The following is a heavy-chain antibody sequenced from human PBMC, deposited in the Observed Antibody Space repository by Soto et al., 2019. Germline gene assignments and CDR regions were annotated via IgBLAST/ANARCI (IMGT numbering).Heavy chain of an antibody. J-gene: IGHJ4*02. CDR1: GFTFSSYD. CDR2: ISSHGGTT. Sequence: EVQLAESGGGMVQPGGSLRLSCVASGFTFSSYDMHWVRQAPGKGLEYVSSISSHGGTTYYGNSVKGRFTISRDNSKNTLYLQMGRLRAEDMAVYYCVRRVSGNYDYWGQGTLVTVSS. D-gene: IGHD1-7*01. V-gene: IGHV3-64*01. CDR3: VRRVSGNYDY.